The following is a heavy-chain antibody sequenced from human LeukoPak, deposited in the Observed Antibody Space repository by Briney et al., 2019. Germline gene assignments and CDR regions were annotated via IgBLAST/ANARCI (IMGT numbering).Heavy chain of an antibody. V-gene: IGHV4-30-4*01. J-gene: IGHJ4*02. Sequence: PSQTLSLTCTVSGGSISSGDYYWSWIRQPPGKGLEWIGYIYYSGSTYYNPSLKSRVTISVDTSKNQFSLKLSSVTAADTAVYYCARVPLWFGELAPIDCWGQGTLVTVSS. CDR1: GGSISSGDYY. CDR3: ARVPLWFGELAPIDC. CDR2: IYYSGST. D-gene: IGHD3-10*01.